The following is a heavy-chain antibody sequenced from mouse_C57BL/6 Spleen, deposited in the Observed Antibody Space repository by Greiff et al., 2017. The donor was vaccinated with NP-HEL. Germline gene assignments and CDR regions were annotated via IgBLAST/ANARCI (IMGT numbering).Heavy chain of an antibody. D-gene: IGHD1-1*01. CDR2: INYDGSST. CDR1: GFTFSDYG. Sequence: EVQGVESGGGLVKPGGSLKLSCAASGFTFSDYGMHWVRQAPEKGLEWVAYINYDGSSTYYLDSLKSRFIISRDNAKNILYLQMSSLKSEDTATYYCARVIPSITTVVAPYAMDYWGQGTSVTVSS. V-gene: IGHV5-16*01. CDR3: ARVIPSITTVVAPYAMDY. J-gene: IGHJ4*01.